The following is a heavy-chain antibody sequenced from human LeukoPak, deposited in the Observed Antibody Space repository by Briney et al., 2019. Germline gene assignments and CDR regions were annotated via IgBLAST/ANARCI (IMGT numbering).Heavy chain of an antibody. CDR3: VRERDYDTYFDY. CDR2: ILPGGVT. J-gene: IGHJ4*02. D-gene: IGHD4-17*01. V-gene: IGHV3-53*01. CDR1: GFSVRVNH. Sequence: GGSLTLSCEVSGFSVRVNHMAWVRQGLGKGLEWVAVILPGGVTYYTDSLRDRFSISTDNSKNDLYLQLDTLRADDTALYYCVRERDYDTYFDYWGRGTLVTVSS.